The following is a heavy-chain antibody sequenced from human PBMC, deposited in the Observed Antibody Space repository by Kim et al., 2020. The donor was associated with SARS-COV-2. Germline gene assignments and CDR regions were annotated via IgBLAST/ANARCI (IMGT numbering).Heavy chain of an antibody. Sequence: SVKGRFTITRDNSKNTLYLQMNSLRAEDTTVYYCAKETRYIGYYYGMDVWGQGTTVTVSS. J-gene: IGHJ6*02. CDR3: AKETRYIGYYYGMDV. V-gene: IGHV3-23*01. D-gene: IGHD1-26*01.